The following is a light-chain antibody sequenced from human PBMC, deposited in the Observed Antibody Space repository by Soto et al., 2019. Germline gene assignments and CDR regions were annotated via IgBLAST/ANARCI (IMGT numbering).Light chain of an antibody. V-gene: IGKV3-11*01. CDR3: HQRQSWPRT. Sequence: EIVLTQSPATLSLSPGERATLSCRASQSISSYLAWYQHKPGQAPRLLIYDASNRATGIPARFSGSGSGTDYTLTISSLEPEDSAVYYCHQRQSWPRTFGQGTKVDI. CDR2: DAS. J-gene: IGKJ1*01. CDR1: QSISSY.